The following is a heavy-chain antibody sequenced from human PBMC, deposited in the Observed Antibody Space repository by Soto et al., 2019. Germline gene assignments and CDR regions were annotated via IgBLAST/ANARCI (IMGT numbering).Heavy chain of an antibody. Sequence: QVVLQESGPGLVKPSETLSLTGSVSGRSITSYYWSWVRQPPGKGLEWIGYIYDNGITSQNPSLKSRVTMSADTSQNQFSLKLTSVTGADTAVYYCARTYDSNGYANEFDSWGQGILVTVTS. CDR3: ARTYDSNGYANEFDS. J-gene: IGHJ4*02. V-gene: IGHV4-59*12. CDR1: GRSITSYY. CDR2: IYDNGIT. D-gene: IGHD3-22*01.